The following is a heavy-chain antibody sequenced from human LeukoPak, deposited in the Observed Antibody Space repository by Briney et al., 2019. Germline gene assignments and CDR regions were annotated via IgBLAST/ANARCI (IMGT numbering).Heavy chain of an antibody. CDR1: GFTLRSYG. D-gene: IGHD3-10*01. CDR2: IWHDGSVL. J-gene: IGHJ4*02. V-gene: IGHV3-33*01. CDR3: ARDRGQDDPIDI. Sequence: GRSLRLSCAASGFTLRSYGMHWVRQAPGEGLEWVAVIWHDGSVLDYSESVKGRFTVSRDNRKNTLYLQMDSLRVEDTAVYYCARDRGQDDPIDIWGQGTPVTVSS.